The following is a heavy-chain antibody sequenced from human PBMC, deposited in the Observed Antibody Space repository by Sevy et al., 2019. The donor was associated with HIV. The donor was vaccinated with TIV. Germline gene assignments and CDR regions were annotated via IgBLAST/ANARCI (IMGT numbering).Heavy chain of an antibody. J-gene: IGHJ4*02. Sequence: GGSLRLSCVASGFIFSSYAMHWVRQVPGKGLEWVAVISYDGTKKYYADSVKGRFTISRDNSKNTLFLQLNSLRAEDTAVYYCATGGYSSSWPIDYWGQGTLVTVSS. CDR2: ISYDGTKK. D-gene: IGHD6-13*01. CDR3: ATGGYSSSWPIDY. V-gene: IGHV3-30-3*01. CDR1: GFIFSSYA.